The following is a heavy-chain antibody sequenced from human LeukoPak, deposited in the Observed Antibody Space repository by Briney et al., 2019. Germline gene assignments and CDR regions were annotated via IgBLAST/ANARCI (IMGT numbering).Heavy chain of an antibody. CDR2: INPSGGST. CDR1: GYTFTGYY. CDR3: ARERLKYSYGYDY. V-gene: IGHV1-46*01. J-gene: IGHJ4*02. D-gene: IGHD5-18*01. Sequence: ASVKVSCKASGYTFTGYYMHWVRQAPGQGLEWMGWINPSGGSTSYAQKFQGRVTMTRDMSTSTVYMELSSLRSEDTAVYYCARERLKYSYGYDYWGQGTLVTVSS.